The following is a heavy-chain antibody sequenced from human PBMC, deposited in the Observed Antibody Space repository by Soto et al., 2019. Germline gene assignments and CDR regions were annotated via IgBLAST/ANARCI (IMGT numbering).Heavy chain of an antibody. J-gene: IGHJ4*02. D-gene: IGHD5-12*01. Sequence: EVQLVESGGGLVQPDRSLRLSCAASGFTFDDYAIHWVRQAPGKGLEWVSGISWNGGNIAYADSVKGRFTISRDNAKNSVYLQMNSLRAEDTASYYCAKDRYGGAARLGNFFDYWGQGTLVTVSS. CDR3: AKDRYGGAARLGNFFDY. CDR2: ISWNGGNI. CDR1: GFTFDDYA. V-gene: IGHV3-9*01.